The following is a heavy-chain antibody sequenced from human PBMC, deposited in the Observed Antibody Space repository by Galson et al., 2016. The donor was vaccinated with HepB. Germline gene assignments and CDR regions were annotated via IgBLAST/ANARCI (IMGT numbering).Heavy chain of an antibody. V-gene: IGHV1-46*01. Sequence: VKVSCKASGYTLTSYYMHWVRQAPGQGLEWMGVISPTGGTTTYAQRFQGRITITRDRSTSTVYMEMSSLRSEDTALYYCARAPLWGLARFELWGQGTLVTVST. CDR1: GYTLTSYY. J-gene: IGHJ5*02. D-gene: IGHD2-21*02. CDR2: ISPTGGTT. CDR3: ARAPLWGLARFEL.